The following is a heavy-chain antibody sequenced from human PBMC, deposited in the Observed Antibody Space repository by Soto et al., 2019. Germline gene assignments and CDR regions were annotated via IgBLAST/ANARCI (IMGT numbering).Heavy chain of an antibody. J-gene: IGHJ6*02. CDR2: ICYNGGT. Sequence: LTCTVSGGSISGYFWNWIRQPPGKGLEWIGYICYNGGTKFNPSLKSRISTSVDASKNQFSLKLSSVTAADTAVYYCARDLGYDYSSLENHGMDVWGQGTTVTVSS. CDR1: GGSISGYF. CDR3: ARDLGYDYSSLENHGMDV. D-gene: IGHD3-22*01. V-gene: IGHV4-59*01.